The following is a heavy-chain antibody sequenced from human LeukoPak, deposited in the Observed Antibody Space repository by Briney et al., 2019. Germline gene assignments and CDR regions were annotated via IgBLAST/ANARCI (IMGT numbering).Heavy chain of an antibody. Sequence: GGSLRLSCAASGFTFSNYAMTWVRQAPGKGLEWVSILSGSGGATYYADSVKGRFTISRDNSENTLFLQMNNLGAEDTAVYYCARHPYSSSWYTSYYFDYWGQGTLVTVSS. V-gene: IGHV3-23*01. J-gene: IGHJ4*02. CDR3: ARHPYSSSWYTSYYFDY. D-gene: IGHD6-13*01. CDR1: GFTFSNYA. CDR2: LSGSGGAT.